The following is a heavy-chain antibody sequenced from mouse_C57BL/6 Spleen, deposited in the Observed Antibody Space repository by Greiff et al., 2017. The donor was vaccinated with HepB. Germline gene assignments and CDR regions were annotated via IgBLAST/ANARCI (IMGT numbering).Heavy chain of an antibody. J-gene: IGHJ4*01. CDR1: GFSFNTYA. CDR3: MRHESLYAMDY. Sequence: EVQLVESGGGLVQPKGSLKLSCAASGFSFNTYAMNRVRQAPGKGLEWVARIRSKSNNYATYYADSVKDRFTISRDDSESMLYLQMNNLKTEDTAMYYCMRHESLYAMDYWGQGTSVTVSS. CDR2: IRSKSNNYAT. V-gene: IGHV10-1*01.